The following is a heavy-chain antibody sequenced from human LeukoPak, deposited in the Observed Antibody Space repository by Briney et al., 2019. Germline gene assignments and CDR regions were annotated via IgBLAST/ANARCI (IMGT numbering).Heavy chain of an antibody. CDR2: MNPNNSDI. J-gene: IGHJ4*02. CDR1: GYTYTSYH. CDR3: VRVPPGTTIYAY. V-gene: IGHV1-8*01. D-gene: IGHD1-14*01. Sequence: ASVKVSCKASGYTYTSYHIYWVRQAAGQWLELVGWMNPNNSDIGYAQKFQGRVTMTRNTSIGTAYMELSSLRSEDTAIYYCVRVPPGTTIYAYWGQGALVTVSS.